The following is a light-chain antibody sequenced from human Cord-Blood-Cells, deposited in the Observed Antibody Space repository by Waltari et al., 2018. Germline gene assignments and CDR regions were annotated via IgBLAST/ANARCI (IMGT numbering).Light chain of an antibody. V-gene: IGLV3-1*01. CDR2: QDS. CDR3: QAWDSNTVV. CDR1: KLGDKY. J-gene: IGLJ2*01. Sequence: SYELTQPPSVSVSPGQTASITCPGDKLGDKYACWYQQKPGQSPVPVIYQDSKRPTGIPGRFSGSNSGNTATLTISGTQAMDEADYYCQAWDSNTVVFGGGTKLTVL.